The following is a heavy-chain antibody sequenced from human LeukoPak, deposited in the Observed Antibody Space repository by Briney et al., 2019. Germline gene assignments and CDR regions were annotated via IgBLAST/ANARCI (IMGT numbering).Heavy chain of an antibody. CDR3: AGVYYDFWSEPPPNYGMDV. CDR2: INPSGGST. Sequence: ASVKVSCKASGYTFTSYYMHWVRQAPGQGLEWMGIINPSGGSTSYAQKFQGRVTMTRGTSTSTVYMELSSLRSEDTAVYYCAGVYYDFWSEPPPNYGMDVWGQGTTVTVSS. D-gene: IGHD3-3*01. J-gene: IGHJ6*02. V-gene: IGHV1-46*01. CDR1: GYTFTSYY.